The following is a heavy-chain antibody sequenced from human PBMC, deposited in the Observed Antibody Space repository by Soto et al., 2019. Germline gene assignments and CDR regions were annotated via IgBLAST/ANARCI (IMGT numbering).Heavy chain of an antibody. D-gene: IGHD4-4*01. V-gene: IGHV3-21*01. J-gene: IGHJ4*02. CDR1: GFTFSSYS. CDR2: ISSSSSYI. Sequence: RRLSCAASGFTFSSYSMNWVRQAPGKGLEWVSSISSSSSYIYSADSVKGRFTISRDNAKNSLYLQMNSLRAEDTAVYYCAREDYSNFDYWGQGTLVTVSS. CDR3: AREDYSNFDY.